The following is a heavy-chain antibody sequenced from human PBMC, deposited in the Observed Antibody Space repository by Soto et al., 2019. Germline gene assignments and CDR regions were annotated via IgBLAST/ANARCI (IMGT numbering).Heavy chain of an antibody. V-gene: IGHV5-51*01. CDR1: GYNYDTYW. CDR3: ARSYYDSSGYYYDMDY. J-gene: IGHJ4*02. Sequence: GESLKISCTGSGYNYDTYWIAWVRQMPGKGLEWMGIIFPRDSDTRYRPSFQGQVTISADRSTTTAYLQWYSLKASDTAMYYCARSYYDSSGYYYDMDYWGQGTLVTVSS. CDR2: IFPRDSDT. D-gene: IGHD3-22*01.